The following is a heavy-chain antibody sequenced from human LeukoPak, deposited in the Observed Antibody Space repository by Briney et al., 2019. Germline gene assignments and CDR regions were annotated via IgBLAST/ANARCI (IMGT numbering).Heavy chain of an antibody. J-gene: IGHJ4*02. D-gene: IGHD6-13*01. CDR2: IYTSGST. V-gene: IGHV4-61*02. CDR1: GGSISSGSYY. CDR3: ARGAAAGLNY. Sequence: SETLSLTCTVSGGSISSGSYYWSWIRQPAGKGLEWIGRIYTSGSTNYNPSLKSRVTISVDTSKNQFSLKLSSVTAADAAVYYCARGAAAGLNYWGQGTLVTVSS.